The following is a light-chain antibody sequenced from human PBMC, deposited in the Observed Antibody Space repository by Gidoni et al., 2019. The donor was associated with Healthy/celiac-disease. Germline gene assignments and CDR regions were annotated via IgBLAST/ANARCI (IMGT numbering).Light chain of an antibody. CDR1: QSISSY. J-gene: IGKJ5*01. V-gene: IGKV1-9*01. CDR2: AAS. CDR3: QQLNSYPAIT. Sequence: DIQLTQSPSFLSASVGDRVTITCRARQSISSYLAWYQQKPGKAPKLLIYAASTLQSGVPSRFSGSGSGTEFTLTISSLQPEDFATYYCQQLNSYPAITFGQGTRLEIK.